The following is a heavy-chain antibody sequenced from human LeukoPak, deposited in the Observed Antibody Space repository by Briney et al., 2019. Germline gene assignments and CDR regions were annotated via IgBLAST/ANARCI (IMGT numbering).Heavy chain of an antibody. D-gene: IGHD2-2*01. CDR1: GGSISSGSYY. CDR2: IYTSGST. Sequence: SETLSLTCTVSGGSISSGSYYWSWIRQPAGKGLEWIGRIYTSGSTNYNPSLKSRVTISVDTSKNQFSLKLSSVTAADTAVYYCARERRSSTTTQNWFDPWGQGTLVTVSS. V-gene: IGHV4-61*02. J-gene: IGHJ5*02. CDR3: ARERRSSTTTQNWFDP.